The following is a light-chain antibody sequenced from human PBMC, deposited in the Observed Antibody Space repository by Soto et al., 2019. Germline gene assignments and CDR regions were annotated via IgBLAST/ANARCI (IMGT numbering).Light chain of an antibody. CDR1: QRISSMY. J-gene: IGKJ1*01. CDR3: HQYDIPPQT. Sequence: IMLTQSPGTLSLSTGERATLSCRASQRISSMYLAWYQQKPGRAPRLIIYGASRRATGIPERFSGSESGTDFTLTISRLEPEDFAVYYCHQYDIPPQTFSRGTKVDIK. CDR2: GAS. V-gene: IGKV3-20*01.